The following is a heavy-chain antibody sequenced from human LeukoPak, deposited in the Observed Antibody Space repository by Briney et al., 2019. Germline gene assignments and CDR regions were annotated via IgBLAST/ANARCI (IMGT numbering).Heavy chain of an antibody. D-gene: IGHD5/OR15-5a*01. CDR3: ARDSDSVYPPPKFDP. J-gene: IGHJ5*02. CDR2: INHNGKT. Sequence: ASVKISCKASGYTFSRSGISWLRQAPGHGLEWMGWINHNGKTNTAQKFQGRVTMTTDTSTTTAFIEVRSLTSDDTAVYYCARDSDSVYPPPKFDPWGQGTLVTVSS. CDR1: GYTFSRSG. V-gene: IGHV1-18*01.